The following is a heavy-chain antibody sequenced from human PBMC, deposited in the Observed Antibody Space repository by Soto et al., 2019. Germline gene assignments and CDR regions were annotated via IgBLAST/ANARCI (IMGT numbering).Heavy chain of an antibody. J-gene: IGHJ6*02. D-gene: IGHD6-19*01. CDR1: GFTFSSYW. Sequence: PGGSLRLSCAASGFTFSSYWMSWVRQAPGKGLEWVANIKQDGSEKYYVDSVKGRFTISRDNAKNSLYLQMNSLRAEDTAVYYCARDTVRGSSGWYSLYGMDVWGQGTTVTVSS. V-gene: IGHV3-7*01. CDR2: IKQDGSEK. CDR3: ARDTVRGSSGWYSLYGMDV.